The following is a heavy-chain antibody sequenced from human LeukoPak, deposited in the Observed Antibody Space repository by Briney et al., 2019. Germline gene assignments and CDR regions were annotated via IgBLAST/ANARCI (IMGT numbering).Heavy chain of an antibody. V-gene: IGHV4-34*01. CDR3: ASRNWARDY. CDR2: INHSGST. J-gene: IGHJ4*02. Sequence: SETLSLTCAVYGGSFSGYYWSWIRQPPGKGLEWIGEINHSGSTNYNPSLKSRVTTSVDTSKNQLSLELTSVTAADTAVYYCASRNWARDYWGQGALVTVSS. D-gene: IGHD7-27*01. CDR1: GGSFSGYY.